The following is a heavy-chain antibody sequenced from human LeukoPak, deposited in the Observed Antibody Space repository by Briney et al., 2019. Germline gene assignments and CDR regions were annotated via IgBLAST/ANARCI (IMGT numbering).Heavy chain of an antibody. CDR3: VRDRGISFYFDY. CDR2: IKQDGSEE. V-gene: IGHV3-7*01. Sequence: GGSLRLSCVASGFTFSTYGMSWVRQAPGKGLEWVANIKQDGSEEYYVDSVKGRFTVSRDNAKNSLDLQMNSLRADDTAVYYCVRDRGISFYFDYWGQGTLVTVSS. J-gene: IGHJ4*02. CDR1: GFTFSTYG. D-gene: IGHD3-16*02.